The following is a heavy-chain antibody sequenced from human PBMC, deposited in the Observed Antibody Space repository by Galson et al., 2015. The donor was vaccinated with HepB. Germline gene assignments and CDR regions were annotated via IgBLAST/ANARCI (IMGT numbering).Heavy chain of an antibody. Sequence: SLRLSCAASGFTFSTYAMSWVRQAPGKGLEWGSTISASGGSTYYADSVKGRFTISRDNSKNTLYLQMNSLRAEDTAVYYCAKPGGGPNREFDYWGQGPLVTVSS. CDR1: GFTFSTYA. D-gene: IGHD2-8*02. V-gene: IGHV3-23*01. CDR2: ISASGGST. J-gene: IGHJ4*02. CDR3: AKPGGGPNREFDY.